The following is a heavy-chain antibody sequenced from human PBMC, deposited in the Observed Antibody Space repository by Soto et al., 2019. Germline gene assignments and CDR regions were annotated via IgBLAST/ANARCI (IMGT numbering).Heavy chain of an antibody. D-gene: IGHD4-17*01. Sequence: QVQLQESGPGLVKPSQTLSLTCTVSGGSISSGGYYWSWIRQHPGKGLEWIGYIYYSGSTYYNPSLTSRVTISVDTSKNQFSLKLSSVIAADTAVYYCAREGSTVTTPYNWFDPWGQGTLVTVSS. CDR1: GGSISSGGYY. J-gene: IGHJ5*02. V-gene: IGHV4-31*03. CDR3: AREGSTVTTPYNWFDP. CDR2: IYYSGST.